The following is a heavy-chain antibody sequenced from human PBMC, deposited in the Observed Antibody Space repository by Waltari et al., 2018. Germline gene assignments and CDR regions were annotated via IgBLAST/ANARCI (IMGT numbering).Heavy chain of an antibody. CDR3: ARRAAIAATGPTYYMYV. CDR1: GYSISSGYY. D-gene: IGHD6-13*01. CDR2: IYHSGST. V-gene: IGHV4-38-2*01. J-gene: IGHJ6*03. Sequence: QVQLQESGPGLVKPSETLSLTCAVSGYSISSGYYWGWIRQPPGKGLEWIGSIYHSGSTYYNPSLKSRVTISVDTSKNQFSLKLSSVTAADTAVYYCARRAAIAATGPTYYMYVWGKGTTVTVSS.